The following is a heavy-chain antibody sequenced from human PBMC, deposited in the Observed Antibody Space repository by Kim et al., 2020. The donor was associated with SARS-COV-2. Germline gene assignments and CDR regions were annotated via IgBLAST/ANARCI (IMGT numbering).Heavy chain of an antibody. Sequence: GGSLRLSCTASGFTFGDYAMSWFRQAPGKGLEWVGFIRSKAYGGTTEYAASVKGRFTISRDDSKSIAYLQMNSLKTEDTAVYYCTRDRRHSSSWYPNADIRALNDYWGQGTLVTVSS. CDR2: IRSKAYGGTT. V-gene: IGHV3-49*03. J-gene: IGHJ4*02. CDR3: TRDRRHSSSWYPNADIRALNDY. D-gene: IGHD6-13*01. CDR1: GFTFGDYA.